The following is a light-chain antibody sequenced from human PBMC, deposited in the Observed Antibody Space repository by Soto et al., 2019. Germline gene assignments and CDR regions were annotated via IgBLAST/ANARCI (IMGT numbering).Light chain of an antibody. J-gene: IGKJ1*01. Sequence: DIQMTRSPSSLSASVGDRVTITCRASQSISSYLNWYQQKPGKAPKLLIYAASSLQSGVPSRFSGSGSGTDFTLTISSLQPEDFATYYCQHSYSTPQTFGQGTKVEIK. V-gene: IGKV1-39*01. CDR2: AAS. CDR1: QSISSY. CDR3: QHSYSTPQT.